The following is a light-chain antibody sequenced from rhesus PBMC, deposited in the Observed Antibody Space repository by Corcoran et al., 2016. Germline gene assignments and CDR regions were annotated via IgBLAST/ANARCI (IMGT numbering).Light chain of an antibody. CDR1: QGISSY. CDR3: LQHNSYPLT. J-gene: IGKJ4*01. CDR2: AAS. Sequence: DIQMTQSPSSLSASVGDTVTITCRASQGISSYLNWFQQKPGKAPKLLIYAASSLESGVPSRFSGSGLGPDFTLPISSLQPEDFAVYYCLQHNSYPLTFGGGTKVELK. V-gene: IGKV1-28*03.